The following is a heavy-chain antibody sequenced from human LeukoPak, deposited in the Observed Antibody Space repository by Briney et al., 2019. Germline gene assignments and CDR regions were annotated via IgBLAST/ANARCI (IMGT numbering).Heavy chain of an antibody. D-gene: IGHD5-18*01. V-gene: IGHV3-23*01. CDR1: GFTFSSYA. J-gene: IGHJ4*02. Sequence: PGGSLRLSCAASGFTFSSYAMNWVRQAPGKGLEWVSDISGSGGSTYHADSVKGRFTISRDNSKNTLYLQMNSLRAEDTAVYYCARGDKAMVTLKMFHFDCWGQGTLVTVSS. CDR2: ISGSGGST. CDR3: ARGDKAMVTLKMFHFDC.